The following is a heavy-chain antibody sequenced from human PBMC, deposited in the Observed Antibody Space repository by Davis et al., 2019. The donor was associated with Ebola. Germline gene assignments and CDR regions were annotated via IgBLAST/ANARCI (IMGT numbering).Heavy chain of an antibody. Sequence: GESLKISCAASGFVFSSYVMSWVRRAPGKGLEWVSTLGLSADTYYADSVKGRFTISRDNSKNTLYLQMNSLRAEDTAVYYCAKEGDTDQDIVVVPAARFDYWGQGTLVTVSS. CDR3: AKEGDTDQDIVVVPAARFDY. J-gene: IGHJ4*02. CDR1: GFVFSSYV. D-gene: IGHD2-2*01. CDR2: LGLSADT. V-gene: IGHV3-23*01.